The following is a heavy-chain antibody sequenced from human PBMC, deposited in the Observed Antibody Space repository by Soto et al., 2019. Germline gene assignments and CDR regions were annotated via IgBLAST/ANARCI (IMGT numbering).Heavy chain of an antibody. CDR2: LYHSGST. CDR3: AQKSRIPAAHRGLYYFDY. CDR1: GGSISSSSYY. J-gene: IGHJ4*02. V-gene: IGHV4-39*01. Sequence: QLQLQESGPGLVKPSETLSLTCTVSGGSISSSSYYWGWIRQPPGKGLEWIGSLYHSGSTYYNPSLKSRVTISVDTSKNQFSMKMNSLTAADTAVYYCAQKSRIPAAHRGLYYFDYWGQGTLVTVSS. D-gene: IGHD2-2*01.